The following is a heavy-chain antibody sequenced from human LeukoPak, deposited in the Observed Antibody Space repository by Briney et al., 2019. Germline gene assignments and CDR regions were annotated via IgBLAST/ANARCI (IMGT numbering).Heavy chain of an antibody. V-gene: IGHV3-21*01. CDR2: ITSGSSYI. Sequence: GGSLRLSCAASGFTFSSYNMNWVRQAPGKGLEWVSSITSGSSYIYYADSVKGRFTISRDNAKNSLYLQMNSLRAEDTAVYYCARVRRYFEDAFDIWGQGTMVTVSS. CDR3: ARVRRYFEDAFDI. CDR1: GFTFSSYN. D-gene: IGHD3-9*01. J-gene: IGHJ3*02.